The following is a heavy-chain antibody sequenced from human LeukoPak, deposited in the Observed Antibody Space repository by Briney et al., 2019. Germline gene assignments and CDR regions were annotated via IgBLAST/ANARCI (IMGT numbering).Heavy chain of an antibody. D-gene: IGHD6-6*01. CDR1: GFTFSSYW. CDR3: ARPYSVSSKGTFDS. V-gene: IGHV3-23*01. J-gene: IGHJ4*02. CDR2: ISGSGGST. Sequence: GGSLRLSCAASGFTFSSYWMHWVRQVPGKGLEWVSAISGSGGSTYYADSVKGRFTISRDNSKNTLYLQMNSLRAEDTAVYFCARPYSVSSKGTFDSWGQGTLVTVSS.